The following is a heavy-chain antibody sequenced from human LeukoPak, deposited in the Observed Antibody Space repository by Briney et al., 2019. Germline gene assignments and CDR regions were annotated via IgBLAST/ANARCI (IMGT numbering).Heavy chain of an antibody. CDR3: ARARWGVTPFDF. CDR2: IIPSFGIP. Sequence: SVKVSCTASGDAFNSHTINWVRQAPGQGLEWVGSIIPSFGIPSYAQKFKGRVTISADTSTTTAFMDLTSLRAEDTAVYYCARARWGVTPFDFWGQGTLVTVSS. J-gene: IGHJ4*02. D-gene: IGHD2-21*02. CDR1: GDAFNSHT. V-gene: IGHV1-69*10.